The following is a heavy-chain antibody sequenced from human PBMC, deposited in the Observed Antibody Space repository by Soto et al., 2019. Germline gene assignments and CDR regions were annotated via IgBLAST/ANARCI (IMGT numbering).Heavy chain of an antibody. J-gene: IGHJ6*02. V-gene: IGHV1-46*01. Sequence: QVQLVQSGAEVKKPGASVKVSCKASGYTFTSYYMHWVRQAPGQGLEWMGIINPSGGSTSYAQKFQGRVTMTRDTSTSTFYMELSSLRSEDTAVYYCARDSTPYCSSTSCYHYYYYGMDVWGQGTTVTVSS. CDR2: INPSGGST. CDR1: GYTFTSYY. D-gene: IGHD2-2*01. CDR3: ARDSTPYCSSTSCYHYYYYGMDV.